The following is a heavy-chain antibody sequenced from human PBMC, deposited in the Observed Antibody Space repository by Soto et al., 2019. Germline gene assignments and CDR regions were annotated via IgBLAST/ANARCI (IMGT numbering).Heavy chain of an antibody. Sequence: PSETLSLTCTVSGGSISSYYWSWIRQPPGKGLEWIGYIYYSGSTNYNPSHKSRVTISVDTSKNQFSLKLSSVTAADTAVYYCARAYGGFPDYLGQGALVTVS. V-gene: IGHV4-59*01. J-gene: IGHJ4*02. D-gene: IGHD5-12*01. CDR2: IYYSGST. CDR1: GGSISSYY. CDR3: ARAYGGFPDY.